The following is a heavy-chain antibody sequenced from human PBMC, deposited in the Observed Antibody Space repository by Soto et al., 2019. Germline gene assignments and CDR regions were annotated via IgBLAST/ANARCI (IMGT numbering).Heavy chain of an antibody. J-gene: IGHJ4*02. CDR1: GFTIRDHY. CDR2: TRNKSEGYTT. V-gene: IGHV3-72*01. Sequence: GGSLRLSCAASGFTIRDHYMDWVSQAPGKGLGWAGRTRNKSEGYTTEYAAAVKGRLTISRAESPNSVYVQMKSPTTEDTAVYDCVRVMDRGYLDCWGQGILVTVSS. CDR3: VRVMDRGYLDC. D-gene: IGHD2-8*01.